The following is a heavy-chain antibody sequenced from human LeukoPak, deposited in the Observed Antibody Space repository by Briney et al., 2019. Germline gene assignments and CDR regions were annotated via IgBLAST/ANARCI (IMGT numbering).Heavy chain of an antibody. CDR3: ARVRGYSYGYDGWFDP. Sequence: PETLSLTCAVYGGSFSGYYWSWIRQPPGKGLEWIGEINHSGSTNYNPSLKSRVTISVDTSKNQFSLKLSSVTAADTAVYYCARVRGYSYGYDGWFDPWGQGTLVTVSS. D-gene: IGHD5-18*01. CDR1: GGSFSGYY. J-gene: IGHJ5*02. CDR2: INHSGST. V-gene: IGHV4-34*01.